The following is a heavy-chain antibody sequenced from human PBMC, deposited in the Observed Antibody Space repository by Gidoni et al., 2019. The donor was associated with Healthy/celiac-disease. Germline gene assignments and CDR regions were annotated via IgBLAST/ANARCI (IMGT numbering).Heavy chain of an antibody. CDR3: ARDLGSLYCSSTSCYFNWFDP. CDR2: INPNSGGT. D-gene: IGHD2-2*01. J-gene: IGHJ5*02. Sequence: QVQLVQSGAEVKKPGASVKVSCKASGYTFTGSYMHWGRQAPGQGLEWMGWINPNSGGTNYAQKFQGRVTMTRDTSISTAYMELSRLRSDDTAVYYCARDLGSLYCSSTSCYFNWFDPWGQGTLVTVSS. CDR1: GYTFTGSY. V-gene: IGHV1-2*02.